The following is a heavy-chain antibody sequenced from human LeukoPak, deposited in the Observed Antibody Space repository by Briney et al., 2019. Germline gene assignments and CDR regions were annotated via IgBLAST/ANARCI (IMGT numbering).Heavy chain of an antibody. CDR2: ISSSSSYI. CDR1: GFTFSNYG. CDR3: ARDRYDILTGFVSAFDI. J-gene: IGHJ3*02. V-gene: IGHV3-21*01. Sequence: GGSLRLSCAASGFTFSNYGMHWVRQAPGKGLEWVSSISSSSSYIYYADSVKGRFTISRDNAKNSLYLQMNSLRAEDTAVYYCARDRYDILTGFVSAFDIWGQGTMVTVSS. D-gene: IGHD3-9*01.